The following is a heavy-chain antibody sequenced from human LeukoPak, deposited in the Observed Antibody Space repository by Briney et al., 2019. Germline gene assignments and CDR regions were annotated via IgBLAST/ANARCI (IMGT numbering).Heavy chain of an antibody. CDR1: GFTFSSYA. CDR2: ISYDGSNK. CDR3: ARDRRTAPRPGYSSGIDY. D-gene: IGHD6-19*01. V-gene: IGHV3-30*04. Sequence: PGGSLRLSCAASGFTFSSYAMHWVRQAPGKGLEWVAVISYDGSNKYYADSVKGRFTISRDNSKNTLYLQMNSLRAEDTAVYYCARDRRTAPRPGYSSGIDYWGQGTLVTVSS. J-gene: IGHJ4*02.